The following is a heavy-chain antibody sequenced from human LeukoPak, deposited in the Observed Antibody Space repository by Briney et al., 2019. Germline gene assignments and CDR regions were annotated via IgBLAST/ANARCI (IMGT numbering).Heavy chain of an antibody. D-gene: IGHD1-14*01. CDR2: ISYDGSNK. Sequence: GGSLRLSCAASGFTFSSYGMHWVRQAPGKGLEWVAVISYDGSNKYYADSVKGRFTISRDNSKNTLYLQMNSLRAEDTAVYYCARRPPSGPPHNWGQGTLVTVSS. V-gene: IGHV3-30*03. CDR3: ARRPPSGPPHN. CDR1: GFTFSSYG. J-gene: IGHJ4*02.